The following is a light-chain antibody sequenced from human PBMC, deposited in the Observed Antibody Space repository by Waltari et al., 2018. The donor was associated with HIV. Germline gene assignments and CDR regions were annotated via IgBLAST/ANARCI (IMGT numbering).Light chain of an antibody. J-gene: IGLJ3*02. V-gene: IGLV1-51*01. CDR3: GAWDNRLGSWV. CDR2: GND. Sequence: QSAVTQPPSVSAAPGQSVTISCYGSNSNIGSNYVSWYQHLPEEAPKLLVYGNDGRPSALLDRFSGSKSGTSATLVISGLQAGDEADYYCGAWDNRLGSWVFGGGTKLTVL. CDR1: NSNIGSNY.